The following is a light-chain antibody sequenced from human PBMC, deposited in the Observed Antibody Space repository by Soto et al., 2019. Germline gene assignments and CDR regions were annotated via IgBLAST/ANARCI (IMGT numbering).Light chain of an antibody. CDR3: QQYNSPPWT. J-gene: IGKJ1*01. V-gene: IGKV1-5*03. CDR2: KAS. CDR1: QSISSW. Sequence: DIQMTQSPSTLSASVGDRVTITCRASQSISSWLAWYQQKPGKAPKFLIHKASSLESGVPSRFSGSGSGTEFTLTISSLQTDDFATYFRQQYNSPPWTFGQGTKVEIK.